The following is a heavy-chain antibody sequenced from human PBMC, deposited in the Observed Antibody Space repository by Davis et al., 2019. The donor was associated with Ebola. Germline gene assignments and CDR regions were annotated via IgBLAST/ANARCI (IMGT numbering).Heavy chain of an antibody. CDR1: GGSISSYY. J-gene: IGHJ4*02. Sequence: GSLRLSCTVSGGSISSYYWSWIRQPPGKGLEWIGYIYYSGSTHYNPSLKSRVTISVDTSKNQFSLKLSSVTAADTAVYYCARLTYSSSWYDLDYWGQGTLVTVSS. CDR3: ARLTYSSSWYDLDY. CDR2: IYYSGST. D-gene: IGHD6-13*01. V-gene: IGHV4-59*01.